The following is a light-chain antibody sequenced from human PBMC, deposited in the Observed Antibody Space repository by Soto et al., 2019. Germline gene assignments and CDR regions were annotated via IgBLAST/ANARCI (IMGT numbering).Light chain of an antibody. Sequence: QSALTQPASVSGSPGQSITISCAGTSSDIGAYNFVSWYQHHPGKAPKLMIYDVTDRPSGVSNRFSGSKSGNTASLTISGLQAEDEADYYCSSYTDNNTPVFGGGTKLTVL. CDR1: SSDIGAYNF. J-gene: IGLJ2*01. V-gene: IGLV2-14*03. CDR2: DVT. CDR3: SSYTDNNTPV.